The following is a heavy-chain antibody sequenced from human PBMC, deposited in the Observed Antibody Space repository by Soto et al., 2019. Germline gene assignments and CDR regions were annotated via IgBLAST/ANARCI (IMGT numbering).Heavy chain of an antibody. J-gene: IGHJ5*01. D-gene: IGHD6-13*01. CDR3: ARHEGIPAAHGYNWFDS. CDR2: IYYTGSI. Sequence: ALAIQSLSWPFSGVSSISSIYYLGWHRQPPGKGLEWIGSIYYTGSIYYNPSLKSRVTISVDTSKNQFSLKLSSVTAADTAVYYCARHEGIPAAHGYNWFDSWGQGTPVTVSS. CDR1: GVSSISSIYY. V-gene: IGHV4-39*01.